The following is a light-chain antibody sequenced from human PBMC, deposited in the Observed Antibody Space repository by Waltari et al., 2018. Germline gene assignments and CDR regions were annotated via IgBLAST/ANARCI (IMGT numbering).Light chain of an antibody. Sequence: ELVLTQSPGTIPSSPGMTATLSCRASQNVRSNYLAWYQQKPGQAPRLLSSAASSRATGIPDRFSGSGAGTDFTLTITQLEPDDSAVYYCHQYGSTGTFGQGTKVEIK. CDR2: AAS. CDR3: HQYGSTGT. V-gene: IGKV3-20*01. J-gene: IGKJ1*01. CDR1: QNVRSNY.